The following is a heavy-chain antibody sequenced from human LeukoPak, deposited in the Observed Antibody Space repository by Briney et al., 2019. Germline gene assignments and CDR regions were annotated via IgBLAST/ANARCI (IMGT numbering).Heavy chain of an antibody. CDR2: IYHSGST. D-gene: IGHD3-22*01. CDR3: ASPTYYYDSSGLDWYFDL. CDR1: GYSISSGYY. Sequence: TSETLSLTCAVSGYSISSGYYWGWIRQPPGKGLEWIGSIYHSGSTYYNPSLKSRVTISVDTSKNQFSLKLSSVTVADTAVYYCASPTYYYDSSGLDWYFDLWGRGTLVTVSS. J-gene: IGHJ2*01. V-gene: IGHV4-38-2*01.